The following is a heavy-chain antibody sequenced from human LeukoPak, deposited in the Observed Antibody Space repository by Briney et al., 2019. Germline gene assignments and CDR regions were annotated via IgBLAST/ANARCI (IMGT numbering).Heavy chain of an antibody. V-gene: IGHV3-74*03. D-gene: IGHD3-22*01. CDR2: INVDGSNP. J-gene: IGHJ4*02. Sequence: GGSLRLSCAASGFIFSTYSMNWVRHAPGKGLVWVSRINVDGSNPTYADSVKGRFTIARDTAQNTLHLQMNSLRVEDTAMYYCAREPGGYYDSSGFLDDWGQGTLVTVSS. CDR1: GFIFSTYS. CDR3: AREPGGYYDSSGFLDD.